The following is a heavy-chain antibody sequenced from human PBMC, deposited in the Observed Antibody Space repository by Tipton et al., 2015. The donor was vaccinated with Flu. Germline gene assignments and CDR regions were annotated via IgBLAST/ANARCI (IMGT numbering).Heavy chain of an antibody. V-gene: IGHV3-23*04. CDR3: AKVVVSSSGYYRQYFQH. J-gene: IGHJ1*01. CDR2: ISGSGGTT. CDR1: GFSFNSYA. Sequence: QLVQSGGGVVQPGRSLRLSCAASGFSFNSYAMSWVRQAPGKGLEWVSGISGSGGTTDYADSVKGRFTISRDNSKNTLYLQMNSLRAEDTAVYYCAKVVVSSSGYYRQYFQHWGQGTLVTVSS. D-gene: IGHD3-22*01.